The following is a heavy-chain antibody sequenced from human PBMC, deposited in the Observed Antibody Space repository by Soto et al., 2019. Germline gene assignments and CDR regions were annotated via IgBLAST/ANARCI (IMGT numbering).Heavy chain of an antibody. CDR3: ARDAACSGGSCYSRWFDP. CDR1: GFTVSSNY. J-gene: IGHJ5*02. CDR2: IYSGGST. D-gene: IGHD2-15*01. Sequence: GGSLRLSCAASGFTVSSNYMSWVRQAPGKGLEWVSVIYSGGSTYYADSVKGRFTISRDNSKNTLYLQMNSLRAEDTAVYYCARDAACSGGSCYSRWFDPWGQGTLVTVSS. V-gene: IGHV3-66*01.